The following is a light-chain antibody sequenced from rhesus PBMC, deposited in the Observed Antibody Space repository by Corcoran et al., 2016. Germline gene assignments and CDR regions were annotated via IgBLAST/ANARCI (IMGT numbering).Light chain of an antibody. Sequence: DIQMTQSPSSLSASVGDTVTITCQASQGISNYLAWYQQKPGKAPRLLIHDESTLQSGVPSRFSGSGSGTEFTLTISSLQPEDFATYYCQQHNSYPWTFGQGTKVEIK. CDR3: QQHNSYPWT. CDR1: QGISNY. J-gene: IGKJ1*01. CDR2: DES. V-gene: IGKV1-25*01.